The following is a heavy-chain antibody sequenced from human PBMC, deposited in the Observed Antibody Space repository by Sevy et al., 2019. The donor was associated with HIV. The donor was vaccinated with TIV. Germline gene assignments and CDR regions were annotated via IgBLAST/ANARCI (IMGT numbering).Heavy chain of an antibody. V-gene: IGHV3-64D*06. D-gene: IGHD5-12*01. CDR3: VKGRVVATIRADAFDL. J-gene: IGHJ3*01. CDR2: VSANGGRT. CDR1: GFRFRGYT. Sequence: GGSLRLSCSASGFRFRGYTMHWVRQAPGKRLEYVAAVSANGGRTNYADSVKGRFTISRDNSKDTLHLQMSSLRPEDTAVYFCVKGRVVATIRADAFDLWGQRTMVTVSS.